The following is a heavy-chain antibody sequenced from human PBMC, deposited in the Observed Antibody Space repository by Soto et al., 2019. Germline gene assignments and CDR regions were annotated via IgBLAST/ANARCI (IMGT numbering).Heavy chain of an antibody. CDR1: GGSFSGNY. V-gene: IGHV4-34*01. D-gene: IGHD2-15*01. CDR2: INHSGST. CDR3: ARGGGCSGRSCYPWGR. J-gene: IGHJ4*02. Sequence: QVQLQPWGAGLLKPSETLSLTCAVYGGSFSGNYWSWIRQPPGKGLGWIGEINHSGSTNYNPSLKSRVIISVDTSKNQFSLKLSSVTAADTAMYYCARGGGCSGRSCYPWGRWGQGTLVTVSS.